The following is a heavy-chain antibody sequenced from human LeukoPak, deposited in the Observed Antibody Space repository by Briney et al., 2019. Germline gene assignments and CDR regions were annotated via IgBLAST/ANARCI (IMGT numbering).Heavy chain of an antibody. J-gene: IGHJ4*02. Sequence: PGGSLRLSCAASGFTFSSYAMSWVRQAPGRGLEWVSAISGSGGSTYYADSVKGRFTISRDNSKNTLYLQMNSLRAEDTAVYYCAKDLGGRWYFDYWGQGTLVTVSS. V-gene: IGHV3-23*01. D-gene: IGHD3-16*01. CDR2: ISGSGGST. CDR1: GFTFSSYA. CDR3: AKDLGGRWYFDY.